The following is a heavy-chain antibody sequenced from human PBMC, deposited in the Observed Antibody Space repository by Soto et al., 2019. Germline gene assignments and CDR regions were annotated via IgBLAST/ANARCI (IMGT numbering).Heavy chain of an antibody. D-gene: IGHD6-13*01. CDR2: INTDGSGT. J-gene: IGHJ5*02. Sequence: PGGSLRLSCAASGFPFSSYWMHWVRQAPGKGLVWVSRINTDGSGTAYADSVRGRFTISRDNAKNTLYLQMNTLRAEDTGVYYCTRDASRDSSARGWFDPWGPGTLV. CDR3: TRDASRDSSARGWFDP. V-gene: IGHV3-74*01. CDR1: GFPFSSYW.